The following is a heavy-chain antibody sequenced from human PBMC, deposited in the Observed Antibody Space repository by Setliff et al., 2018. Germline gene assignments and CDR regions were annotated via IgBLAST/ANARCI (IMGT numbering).Heavy chain of an antibody. V-gene: IGHV3-48*01. Sequence: ASVKVSCKASGFAFNTYTMNWVRQAPGKGLEWIAHITSGGSSVYYADSVKGRFAISTDNAKNSLFLQMNSLRAQDTAVYYCVTSTIIIYYFDFWGQGTPVTVSS. D-gene: IGHD3-10*01. J-gene: IGHJ4*02. CDR3: VTSTIIIYYFDF. CDR2: ITSGGSSV. CDR1: GFAFNTYT.